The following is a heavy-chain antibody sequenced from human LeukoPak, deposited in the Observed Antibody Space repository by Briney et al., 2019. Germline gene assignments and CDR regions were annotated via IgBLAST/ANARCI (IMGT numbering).Heavy chain of an antibody. CDR3: AREGSSSLDY. J-gene: IGHJ4*02. Sequence: SQTLSLTCAISGDSVSSDSAAWTWIRQSPSRGLEWLGRTYYRSRWYYDYAVSVKSRITINPDTSKNQFSLQLNSVTPEDTAVYYCAREGSSSLDYWGQGTLVTVSS. V-gene: IGHV6-1*01. CDR1: GDSVSSDSAA. CDR2: TYYRSRWYY. D-gene: IGHD6-6*01.